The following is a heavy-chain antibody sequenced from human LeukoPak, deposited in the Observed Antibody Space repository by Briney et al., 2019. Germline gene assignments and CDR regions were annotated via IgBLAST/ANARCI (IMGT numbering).Heavy chain of an antibody. V-gene: IGHV3-30*02. Sequence: GGSLRLSCAASGFTFSSYGMHWVRQAPGKGLEWVAFIRYDGSNKYYADSVKGRFTISRDNSKNTLYLQMNSLRAEDTAVYYCAKFSRAGYCSSTSCYWDGDPYYFDYWGQGTLVTVSS. CDR3: AKFSRAGYCSSTSCYWDGDPYYFDY. J-gene: IGHJ4*02. CDR1: GFTFSSYG. D-gene: IGHD2-2*01. CDR2: IRYDGSNK.